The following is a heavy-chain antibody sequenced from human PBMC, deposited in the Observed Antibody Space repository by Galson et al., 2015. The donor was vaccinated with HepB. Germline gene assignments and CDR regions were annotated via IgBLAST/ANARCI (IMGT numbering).Heavy chain of an antibody. V-gene: IGHV3-23*01. D-gene: IGHD5-24*01. J-gene: IGHJ3*02. CDR2: TSGSGGST. Sequence: SLRLSCAVFGFTFSRYGMSWVRQAPGKGLEWISGTSGSGGSTYYADSVKGRFTISRDKSKNTLYLQMNSLRADDTAVYYCAIAYEMDTLFLGYDAFDIRGQGTMVTVSS. CDR1: GFTFSRYG. CDR3: AIAYEMDTLFLGYDAFDI.